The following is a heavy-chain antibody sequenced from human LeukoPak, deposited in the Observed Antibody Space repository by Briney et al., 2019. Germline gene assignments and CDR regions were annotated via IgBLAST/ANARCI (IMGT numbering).Heavy chain of an antibody. D-gene: IGHD6-13*01. Sequence: AGGSLRLSCAVSGFIFSSYWMSWVRQAPGKGLEWVANIKEDGSEKYYVDSVKGRFTISRDNAKNSLYLQMSSLRVEDTAVYYCASGPLITAAGTSWGQGPLVTVSS. J-gene: IGHJ4*02. CDR2: IKEDGSEK. CDR1: GFIFSSYW. V-gene: IGHV3-7*01. CDR3: ASGPLITAAGTS.